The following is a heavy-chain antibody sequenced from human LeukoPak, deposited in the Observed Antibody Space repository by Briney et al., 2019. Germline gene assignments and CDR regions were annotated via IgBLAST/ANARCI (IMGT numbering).Heavy chain of an antibody. V-gene: IGHV4-61*08. CDR1: GGSISSGGYY. CDR3: ARSIAARPEPNY. Sequence: PSETLSLTCTVSGGSISSGGYYWSWIRQHPGKGLEWIGYIYYSGSTNYNPSLKSRVTISVDTSKNQFSLKLSSVTAADTAVYYCARSIAARPEPNYWGQGTLVTVSS. CDR2: IYYSGST. D-gene: IGHD6-6*01. J-gene: IGHJ4*02.